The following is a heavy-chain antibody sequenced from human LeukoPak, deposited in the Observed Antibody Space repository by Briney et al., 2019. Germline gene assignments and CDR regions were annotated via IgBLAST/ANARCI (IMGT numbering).Heavy chain of an antibody. CDR1: GFSLSSYS. J-gene: IGHJ6*02. CDR2: ISSSSSYI. D-gene: IGHD3-10*01. Sequence: GGSLRLSCAASGFSLSSYSMNWVRQAPGKGLEWVSSISSSSSYIYYADSVKGRFTISRDNAKNSLYLQMNSLRAEDTAVYYCARDRGYYYYGMDVWGQGTTVTVSS. CDR3: ARDRGYYYYGMDV. V-gene: IGHV3-21*01.